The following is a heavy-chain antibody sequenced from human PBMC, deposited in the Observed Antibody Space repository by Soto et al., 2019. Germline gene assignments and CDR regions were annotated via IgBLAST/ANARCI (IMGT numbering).Heavy chain of an antibody. CDR2: LPEIGTNT. V-gene: IGHV3-23*01. J-gene: IGHJ4*02. Sequence: GGSLRLSCAASGFTFSNYGMSWVRQAPGKGLEWVSALPEIGTNTYYADSVKGRFTISRDNSKNSLFLQINNLRAGDTAVYYCAKKSGVGATWYFDYWGQGTLVTVSS. CDR3: AKKSGVGATWYFDY. D-gene: IGHD1-26*01. CDR1: GFTFSNYG.